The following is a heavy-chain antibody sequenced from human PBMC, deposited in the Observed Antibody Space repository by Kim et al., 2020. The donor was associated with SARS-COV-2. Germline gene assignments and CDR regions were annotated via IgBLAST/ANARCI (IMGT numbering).Heavy chain of an antibody. CDR2: INHSGST. Sequence: SETLSLTCAVYGGSFSGYYWSWIRQPPGKGLEWIGEINHSGSTNYNPSLKSRVTISVDTSKNQFSLKLSSVTAADTAVYYCARGIMVRGVLYYFDYWGQGTLVTVSS. CDR3: ARGIMVRGVLYYFDY. CDR1: GGSFSGYY. J-gene: IGHJ4*02. V-gene: IGHV4-34*01. D-gene: IGHD3-10*01.